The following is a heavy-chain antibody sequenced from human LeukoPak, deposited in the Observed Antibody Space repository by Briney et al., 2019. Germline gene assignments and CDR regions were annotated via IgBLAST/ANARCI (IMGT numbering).Heavy chain of an antibody. J-gene: IGHJ4*02. Sequence: GGSLRLSCAATGFTFSSYAMHWVRQAPGKGLEYVSGISSDGGSPFHVNSVKGRFTISRDNSKDTLYLQMGSLRAEDMAVYYCAREYCSGGRCQYYFDYWGQGTLVTVSS. CDR1: GFTFSSYA. D-gene: IGHD2-15*01. CDR3: AREYCSGGRCQYYFDY. CDR2: ISSDGGSP. V-gene: IGHV3-64*01.